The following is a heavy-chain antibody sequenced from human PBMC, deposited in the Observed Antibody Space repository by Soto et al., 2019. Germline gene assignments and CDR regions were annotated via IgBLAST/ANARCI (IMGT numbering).Heavy chain of an antibody. CDR2: IYHSGST. J-gene: IGHJ5*02. D-gene: IGHD3-3*01. CDR3: ARDPNNYDFWSGYYGWFDP. V-gene: IGHV4-38-2*02. Sequence: ETLSLTCAVSGYSISSGYYWGWIRPPPGKGLEWIGSIYHSGSTYYNPSLKSRVTISVDTSKNQFSLKLSSVTAADTAVYYCARDPNNYDFWSGYYGWFDPWGQGTLVTVSS. CDR1: GYSISSGYY.